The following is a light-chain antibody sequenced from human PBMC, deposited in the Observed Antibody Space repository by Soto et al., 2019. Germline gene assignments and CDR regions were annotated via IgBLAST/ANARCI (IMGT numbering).Light chain of an antibody. CDR3: ASWDDSLNGPV. Sequence: QSALTQPASVSGSPGQSITISCTGTSSDVGGYNYVSWYQQHPGKAPKLMIYEVSNRPSGVPDRFSGSKSGTSASLAISGLQSEDEADYYCASWDDSLNGPVFGTGTKLTVL. V-gene: IGLV2-14*01. CDR1: SSDVGGYNY. J-gene: IGLJ1*01. CDR2: EVS.